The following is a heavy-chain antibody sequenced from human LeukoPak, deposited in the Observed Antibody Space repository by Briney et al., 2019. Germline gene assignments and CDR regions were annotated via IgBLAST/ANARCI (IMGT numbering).Heavy chain of an antibody. CDR2: ISNSGGST. D-gene: IGHD3-22*01. CDR3: ARLVLADYYDSSGPLDY. J-gene: IGHJ4*02. Sequence: PGGSLRLSCAASGFTFNTYTMYWVRQAPGKGLEWVSGISNSGGSTYYADSVKGRFTISRGNSKNTLYLQMNSLRAEDTAVYYCARLVLADYYDSSGPLDYWGQGTLVTVSS. CDR1: GFTFNTYT. V-gene: IGHV3-23*01.